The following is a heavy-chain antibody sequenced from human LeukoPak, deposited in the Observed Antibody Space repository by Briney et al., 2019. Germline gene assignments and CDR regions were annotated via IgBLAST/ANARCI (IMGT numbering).Heavy chain of an antibody. J-gene: IGHJ4*02. V-gene: IGHV4-38-2*02. CDR3: ARTLGDYGSGSYY. CDR2: IYHSGST. Sequence: SETLSLTCTVSGYSISSGYYWGWIRRPPGKGLEWIGSIYHSGSTYYNPSLKSRVTISVDTSKNQFSLKLSSVTAADTAVYYCARTLGDYGSGSYYWGQGTLVTVSS. D-gene: IGHD3-10*01. CDR1: GYSISSGYY.